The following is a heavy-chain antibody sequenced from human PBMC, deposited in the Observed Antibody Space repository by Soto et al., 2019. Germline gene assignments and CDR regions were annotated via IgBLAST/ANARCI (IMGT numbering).Heavy chain of an antibody. CDR1: GGSITSGDYY. V-gene: IGHV4-31*03. J-gene: IGHJ5*02. D-gene: IGHD4-17*01. CDR2: ISYRRTT. Sequence: QVQLQESGPGLVKPSQTLSLTSTVSGGSITSGDYYWTWIRLHPGKGMEWIGYISYRRTTYYNSSLRSRATLSVDKVRNQFSLKLNSVTAADTAVYFCARAGGAAWLEPWGKGTLVTVSS. CDR3: ARAGGAAWLEP.